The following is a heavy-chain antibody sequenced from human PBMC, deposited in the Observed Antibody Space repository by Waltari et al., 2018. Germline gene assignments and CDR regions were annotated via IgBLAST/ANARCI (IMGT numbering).Heavy chain of an antibody. Sequence: EVQLVESGGGLVQPGGSLRLSCAASGFTFSSYWMSWVRQAPGKGVEWVANIKQDGSEKYYVDSVKGRFTISRDNAKNSLYLQMNSLRAEDTAVYYCARSGQLVQWYFDLWGRGTLVTVSS. V-gene: IGHV3-7*01. CDR1: GFTFSSYW. J-gene: IGHJ2*01. D-gene: IGHD6-6*01. CDR3: ARSGQLVQWYFDL. CDR2: IKQDGSEK.